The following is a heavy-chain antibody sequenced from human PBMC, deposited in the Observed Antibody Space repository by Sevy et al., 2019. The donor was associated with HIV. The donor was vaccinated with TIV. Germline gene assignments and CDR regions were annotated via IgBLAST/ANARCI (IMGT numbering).Heavy chain of an antibody. J-gene: IGHJ4*02. CDR1: GFTFSAYW. D-gene: IGHD3-16*01. V-gene: IGHV3-7*01. CDR3: AQETVGRFDS. Sequence: GGSLRLSCAASGFTFSAYWMNWVRQAPGKGLEWVANIKSYGGDKHYVDSVEGRFTISRDNAKNSLYLQMNSLRVEDTAVYYCAQETVGRFDSWGQGTLVTVSS. CDR2: IKSYGGDK.